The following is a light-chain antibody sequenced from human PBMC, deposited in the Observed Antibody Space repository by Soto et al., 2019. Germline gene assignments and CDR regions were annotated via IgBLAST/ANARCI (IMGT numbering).Light chain of an antibody. CDR2: GAS. Sequence: EIVLTQSPATLSLSPGERATLSCRASQSVSYHLAWYQQKPGQAPRLLIYGASNRATGIPARFSGSGSGTDFTLTISSLDPEDFAVYICQQRTNLAYTFSQGTKLEIK. V-gene: IGKV3-11*01. CDR1: QSVSYH. J-gene: IGKJ2*01. CDR3: QQRTNLAYT.